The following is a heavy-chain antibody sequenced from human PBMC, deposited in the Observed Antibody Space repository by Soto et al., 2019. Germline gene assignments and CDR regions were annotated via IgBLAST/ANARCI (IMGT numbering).Heavy chain of an antibody. CDR1: GGSISSGDYY. CDR2: IYYSGST. V-gene: IGHV4-30-4*01. CDR3: ARAKTTPGYSSSWCDY. D-gene: IGHD6-13*01. Sequence: SSETLSLTCTVSGGSISSGDYYWRWIRQPPGKGLEWIGYIYYSGSTYYNPSLKSRVTISVDTSKNQFSLKLSSVTAADTAVYYCARAKTTPGYSSSWCDYWGQGTLVTVSS. J-gene: IGHJ4*02.